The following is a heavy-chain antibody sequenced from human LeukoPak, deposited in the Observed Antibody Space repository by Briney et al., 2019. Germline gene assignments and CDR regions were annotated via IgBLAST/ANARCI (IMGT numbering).Heavy chain of an antibody. Sequence: SETLSLTCTVSGGSISSYYWSWIRQPPGKGLEWIGYIYYSGSTNYNPSLKSRVTISVDTSKNQFSLKLSSVTAADTAVYYCARMRGPLRYFDWWNLYFDYWGQGTLVTVSS. J-gene: IGHJ4*02. D-gene: IGHD3-9*01. CDR1: GGSISSYY. CDR3: ARMRGPLRYFDWWNLYFDY. V-gene: IGHV4-59*12. CDR2: IYYSGST.